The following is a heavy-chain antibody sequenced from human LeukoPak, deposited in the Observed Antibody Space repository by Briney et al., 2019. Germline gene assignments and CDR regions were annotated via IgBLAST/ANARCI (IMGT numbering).Heavy chain of an antibody. Sequence: SGTLSLTCTVSGGSISSSSYYWGWIRQPPGKGLEWIGSIYYSGSTFYNPSLKSRVTISVDTSKNQFSLKLSSVTAADTAVYYCARAPVTGPHVDYWGQGSLVTVSS. D-gene: IGHD6-19*01. J-gene: IGHJ4*02. V-gene: IGHV4-39*01. CDR3: ARAPVTGPHVDY. CDR2: IYYSGST. CDR1: GGSISSSSYY.